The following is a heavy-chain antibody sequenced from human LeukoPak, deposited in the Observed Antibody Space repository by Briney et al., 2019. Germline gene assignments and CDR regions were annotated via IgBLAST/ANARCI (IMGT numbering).Heavy chain of an antibody. J-gene: IGHJ4*02. CDR2: IKYSGST. V-gene: IGHV4-34*01. Sequence: SETLSLTCAVYGGSFSGYYWSWIRQPPGKGPEWIGEIKYSGSTNYNPSLKSRVTISVDTSKNQFSLKLSSVTAADTAVYYCARGSLYDYIWGSYRHGRFDYWGQGTLVTVSS. CDR3: ARGSLYDYIWGSYRHGRFDY. D-gene: IGHD3-16*02. CDR1: GGSFSGYY.